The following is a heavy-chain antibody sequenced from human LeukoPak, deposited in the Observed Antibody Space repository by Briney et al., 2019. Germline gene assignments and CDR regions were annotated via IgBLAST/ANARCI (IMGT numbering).Heavy chain of an antibody. J-gene: IGHJ4*02. Sequence: GGSLRLSCAASGFTFSSYAMSWVRQAPGKGLEWVANINQDGSKKYYVDSVKGRFTISRDNVKNSVYLQMNSLRAEDTAVYSCARAVAAADSYWGRGTLVTVSS. D-gene: IGHD6-13*01. CDR2: INQDGSKK. CDR3: ARAVAAADSY. CDR1: GFTFSSYA. V-gene: IGHV3-7*04.